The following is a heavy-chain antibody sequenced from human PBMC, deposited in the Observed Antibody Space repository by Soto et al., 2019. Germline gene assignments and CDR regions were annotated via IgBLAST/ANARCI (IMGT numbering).Heavy chain of an antibody. CDR2: VRGENSHR. J-gene: IGHJ5*02. CDR1: GYTFSTHG. CDR3: ARDLGYCLRGTCYREWFDP. Sequence: QVQLVQSGAAVKKPGASVKVSCKASGYTFSTHGISWVRQVPGQGLEWMGWVRGENSHRRYAQSLQGRVTNTTDTSTNTAYMELRRRRSEDTAVYYCARDLGYCLRGTCYREWFDPWGQGTRVTVSS. D-gene: IGHD2-15*01. V-gene: IGHV1-18*01.